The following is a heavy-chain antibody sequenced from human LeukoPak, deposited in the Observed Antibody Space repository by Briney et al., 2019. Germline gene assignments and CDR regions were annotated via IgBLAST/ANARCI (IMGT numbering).Heavy chain of an antibody. J-gene: IGHJ4*02. CDR3: ATDRQQLVTVFDY. Sequence: ASVKVSCKVSGYTLADLYMSWVRQAPGKGLEWMGGFDPEDGETIYAQKFQGRVTMTEDTSTDTAYMELSSLRSEDTAVYYCATDRQQLVTVFDYWGQGTLVTVSS. D-gene: IGHD6-13*01. CDR1: GYTLADLY. V-gene: IGHV1-24*01. CDR2: FDPEDGET.